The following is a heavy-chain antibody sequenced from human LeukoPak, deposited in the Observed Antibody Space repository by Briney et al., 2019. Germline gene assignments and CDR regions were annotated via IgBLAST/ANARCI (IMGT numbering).Heavy chain of an antibody. D-gene: IGHD2-15*01. Sequence: PSETLSLTCTVSGVSISSYYWSWIRQPPGKGLEWIGYIYYSGSTNYNPSLKSRVTISVDTSKNQFSLKLSSVTAADTAVYYCARGMGYCSGGSCYYYYMDVWGKGTTVTVSS. CDR1: GVSISSYY. V-gene: IGHV4-59*01. J-gene: IGHJ6*03. CDR2: IYYSGST. CDR3: ARGMGYCSGGSCYYYYMDV.